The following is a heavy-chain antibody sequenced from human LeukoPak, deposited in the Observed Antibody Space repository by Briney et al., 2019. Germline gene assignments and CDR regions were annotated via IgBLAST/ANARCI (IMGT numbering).Heavy chain of an antibody. Sequence: SETLSLTCAVYGGSFSGYYWSWIRQPPGKGLEWIGEINHSGSTNYNPSLKSRVTISVDTSKNQFSLKLSPVTAADTAVYYCARGWYYYGSGSYYYRRAFDYWGQGTLVTVSS. D-gene: IGHD3-10*01. CDR2: INHSGST. J-gene: IGHJ4*02. CDR3: ARGWYYYGSGSYYYRRAFDY. V-gene: IGHV4-34*01. CDR1: GGSFSGYY.